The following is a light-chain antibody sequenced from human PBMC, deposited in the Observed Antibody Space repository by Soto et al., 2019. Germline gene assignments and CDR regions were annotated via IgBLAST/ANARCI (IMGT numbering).Light chain of an antibody. CDR2: EVT. V-gene: IGLV2-14*01. CDR1: TSDVGGYNF. Sequence: QSALTQPASVSGSPGQSITISCTGTTSDVGGYNFVSWYQQFPGKAPKLMIYEVTNRPSGVSNRFSGSKSGNTASLTISGLQAEDEADYYFSSYVSSSTWVFGGGTKVTVL. CDR3: SSYVSSSTWV. J-gene: IGLJ3*02.